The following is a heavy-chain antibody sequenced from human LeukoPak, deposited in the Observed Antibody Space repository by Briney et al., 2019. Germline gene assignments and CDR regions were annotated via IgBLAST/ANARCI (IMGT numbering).Heavy chain of an antibody. J-gene: IGHJ4*02. V-gene: IGHV4-38-2*02. Sequence: ASETLSLTCTVSGYSISSGYYWGWIRQPPGKGLEWIGSIYHSGSTYYNPSLKSRVTISVDTSKNQFSLKLSSVTAADTAVYYCARDGVRYYGSGSYSPYFDYWGQGTLVTVSS. CDR1: GYSISSGYY. D-gene: IGHD3-10*01. CDR2: IYHSGST. CDR3: ARDGVRYYGSGSYSPYFDY.